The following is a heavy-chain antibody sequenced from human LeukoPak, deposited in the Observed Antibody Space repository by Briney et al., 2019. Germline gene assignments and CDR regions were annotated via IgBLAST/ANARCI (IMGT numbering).Heavy chain of an antibody. CDR2: IYYSGRT. CDR1: GGSISSRSYL. J-gene: IGHJ4*02. Sequence: PSETLSLTCTVSGGSISSRSYLWGWIRQPPGKGLEWIGSIYYSGRTYYNPSLKSRVTMSVDTSKNQFSLKLSSVTAADTAVYYCARDLTYSGYDQSATNYWGQGTLVTVSS. CDR3: ARDLTYSGYDQSATNY. D-gene: IGHD5-12*01. V-gene: IGHV4-39*07.